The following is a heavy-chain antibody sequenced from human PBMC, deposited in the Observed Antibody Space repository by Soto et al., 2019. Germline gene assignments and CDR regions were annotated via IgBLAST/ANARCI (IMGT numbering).Heavy chain of an antibody. J-gene: IGHJ3*02. Sequence: PGGSLRLSCAASGFTFSTYSLNWVRQAPGKGLEWISYISTISSTIYYADSVKGRFPISRDNAKNLLYLQMNNLRDEDTAVYYCASISLGAFDIWGQGTMVTVSS. D-gene: IGHD7-27*01. CDR3: ASISLGAFDI. V-gene: IGHV3-48*02. CDR1: GFTFSTYS. CDR2: ISTISSTI.